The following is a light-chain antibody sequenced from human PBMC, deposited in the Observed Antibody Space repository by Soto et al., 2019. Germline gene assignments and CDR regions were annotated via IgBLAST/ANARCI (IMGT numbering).Light chain of an antibody. CDR1: QSVRSD. CDR2: GAD. Sequence: EIVMTQSPATLSVSPGERATLSCRASQSVRSDLAWYQQKPGQAPRLLIYGADTRATGVPARFSGSGSGAEFTLTISSLKSDDIAVYYWQLYNNWPLMYTFGQGTKLEIK. J-gene: IGKJ2*01. V-gene: IGKV3-15*01. CDR3: QLYNNWPLMYT.